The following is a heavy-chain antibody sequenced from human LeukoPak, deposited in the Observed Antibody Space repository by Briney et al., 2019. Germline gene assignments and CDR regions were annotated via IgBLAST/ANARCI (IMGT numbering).Heavy chain of an antibody. D-gene: IGHD6-19*01. Sequence: SETLSLTCTVSGGSVSSYYWSWIRQPPGKGLEWIGYVHSSGDTNYNPSLRNRVTISVDTSKNQFSLKLSSVTAADTAVHYCARGRIYNSGRPDYWGQGTLVTVSS. V-gene: IGHV4-59*02. CDR1: GGSVSSYY. CDR2: VHSSGDT. CDR3: ARGRIYNSGRPDY. J-gene: IGHJ4*02.